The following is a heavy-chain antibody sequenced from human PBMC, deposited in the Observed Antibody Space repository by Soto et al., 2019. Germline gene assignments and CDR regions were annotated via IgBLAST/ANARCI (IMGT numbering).Heavy chain of an antibody. J-gene: IGHJ4*02. CDR3: ARRPSYSSSLDY. V-gene: IGHV4-39*01. CDR1: GGSISSSSYY. D-gene: IGHD6-6*01. Sequence: SETLSLTCTVSGGSISSSSYYWGWIRQPPGKGLEWIGSIYYSGSTYYNPSLKSRVTISVDTSKNQFSLKLSSVTAADTAVYYCARRPSYSSSLDYWGQGTLVTVSS. CDR2: IYYSGST.